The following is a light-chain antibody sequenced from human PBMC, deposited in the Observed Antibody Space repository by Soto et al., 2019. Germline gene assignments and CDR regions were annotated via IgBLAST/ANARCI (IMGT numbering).Light chain of an antibody. V-gene: IGKV3-15*01. CDR1: QSISSN. CDR3: QQYNKWPIT. Sequence: EIVMTQSPGTLSVSPGEGATLSCRASQSISSNLAWFQQKPGQAPRLLIYGASTRANDVPARFSGSGSGTEFTLTISSLQSEDFAVYYCQQYNKWPITFGGGTKVEIK. J-gene: IGKJ4*02. CDR2: GAS.